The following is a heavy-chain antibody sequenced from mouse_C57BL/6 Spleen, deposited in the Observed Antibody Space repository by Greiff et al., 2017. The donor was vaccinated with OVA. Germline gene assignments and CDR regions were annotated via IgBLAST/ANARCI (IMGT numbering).Heavy chain of an antibody. CDR1: GYTFTDYY. CDR2: IYPGSGNT. J-gene: IGHJ2*01. V-gene: IGHV1-76*01. CDR3: ARDYYGSSYGVYFDY. D-gene: IGHD1-1*01. Sequence: QVQLQQSGAELVRPGASVKLSCKASGYTFTDYYINWVKQRPGQGLEWIARIYPGSGNTYYNEKFKGKATLTAEKSSITAYMQLSSLTSEDSAVYFCARDYYGSSYGVYFDYWGQGTTLTVSS.